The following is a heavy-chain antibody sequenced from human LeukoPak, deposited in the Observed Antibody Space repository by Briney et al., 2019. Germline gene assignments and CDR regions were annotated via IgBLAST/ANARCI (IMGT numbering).Heavy chain of an antibody. CDR3: ARDKDWNFD. Sequence: SETLSLTCTVSGGSISSGSYYWSWIRQPAGKGLEWIGRIYTSGSTNYNPPLKSRVTISVDTSKNQFSLKLSSVTAADTAVYYCARDKDWNFDWGQGTLVTVSS. V-gene: IGHV4-61*02. CDR1: GGSISSGSYY. J-gene: IGHJ4*02. D-gene: IGHD1-7*01. CDR2: IYTSGST.